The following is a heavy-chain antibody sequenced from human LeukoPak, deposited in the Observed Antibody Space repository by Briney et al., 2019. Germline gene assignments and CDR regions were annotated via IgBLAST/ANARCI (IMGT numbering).Heavy chain of an antibody. CDR2: ISSRSSYI. J-gene: IGHJ6*03. Sequence: GGSLRLSCAASGFTFSSYSMNWVRQAPGKGLEWVSSISSRSSYIYYADSVKGRFTISRDNAKNSPYLQMNSLRAEDTAVYYCARDLDYNYMDVWGKGTTVTVSS. CDR3: ARDLDYNYMDV. V-gene: IGHV3-21*01. CDR1: GFTFSSYS.